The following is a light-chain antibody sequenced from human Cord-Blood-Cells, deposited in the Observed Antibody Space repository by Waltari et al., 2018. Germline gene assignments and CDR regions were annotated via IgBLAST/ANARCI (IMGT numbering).Light chain of an antibody. CDR1: QGISSY. Sequence: DIQLTKSPSFLSASVGDRVTITCRASQGISSYLAWYQQKPGKAPKLLIYAASTLQSGVPSRFSGSGSGTEFTLTSSSLQPEDFATYYCQQLNSYPITFGQGTRLEIK. CDR2: AAS. J-gene: IGKJ5*01. CDR3: QQLNSYPIT. V-gene: IGKV1-9*01.